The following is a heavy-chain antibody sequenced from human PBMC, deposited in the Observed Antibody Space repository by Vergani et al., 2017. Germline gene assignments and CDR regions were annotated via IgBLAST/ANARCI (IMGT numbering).Heavy chain of an antibody. Sequence: QVQLVESGGGVVQPGRSLRLSCAASGFTFSSYAMHWVRQAPGKGLEWVAVISYDGSNKYYADSVKGRFTISRDNSKNTLYLQMNSLRAEDTAVYYCARESAEFTMVRGAPFDYWGQGTLVTVSS. J-gene: IGHJ4*02. CDR3: ARESAEFTMVRGAPFDY. CDR2: ISYDGSNK. D-gene: IGHD3-10*01. CDR1: GFTFSSYA. V-gene: IGHV3-30-3*01.